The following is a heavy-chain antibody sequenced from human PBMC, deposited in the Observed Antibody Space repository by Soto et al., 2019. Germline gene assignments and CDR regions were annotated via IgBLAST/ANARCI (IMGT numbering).Heavy chain of an antibody. CDR3: ARASMIILGGAHPLDY. CDR2: INPKTGGT. CDR1: GYSFTGYY. J-gene: IGHJ4*02. V-gene: IGHV1-2*04. Sequence: ASVKVSCKASGYSFTGYYIHCVRQAPGQGLEWMGWINPKTGGTNYAQKFQGWVTLTRDTSINTAYMGLTRLASDDTAVYYCARASMIILGGAHPLDYWGQGTLVTVSS. D-gene: IGHD3-16*01.